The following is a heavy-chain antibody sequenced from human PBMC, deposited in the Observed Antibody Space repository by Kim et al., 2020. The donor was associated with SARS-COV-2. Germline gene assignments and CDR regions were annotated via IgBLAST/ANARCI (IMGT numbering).Heavy chain of an antibody. CDR2: IYYSGST. D-gene: IGHD3-3*01. CDR1: GGSISSSSYY. CDR3: ARHLGDGGSLLRFLERSGWFDP. J-gene: IGHJ5*02. V-gene: IGHV4-39*01. Sequence: SETLSLTCTVSGGSISSSSYYWGWIRQPPGKGLEWSGSIYYSGSTYYNPSLKSRVTISVDTSKNQFSLKLSSVTAADTAVYYCARHLGDGGSLLRFLERSGWFDPWGQGTLVTVSS.